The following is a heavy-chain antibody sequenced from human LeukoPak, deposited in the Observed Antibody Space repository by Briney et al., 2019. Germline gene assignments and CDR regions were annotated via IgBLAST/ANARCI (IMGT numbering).Heavy chain of an antibody. CDR2: INPSGGST. Sequence: GASVKVSCKASGYTFTSYYMHWVRQAPGQGLEWMGIINPSGGSTSYAQKFQGRVTMTRDTSTSTVYMELSSLRSEDTAVYYCARDRVVAATPRRNWFDPWGQGTLVTVSS. V-gene: IGHV1-46*01. J-gene: IGHJ5*02. CDR3: ARDRVVAATPRRNWFDP. D-gene: IGHD2-15*01. CDR1: GYTFTSYY.